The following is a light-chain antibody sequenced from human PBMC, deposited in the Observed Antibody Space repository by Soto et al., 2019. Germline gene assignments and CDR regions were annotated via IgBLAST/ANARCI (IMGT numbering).Light chain of an antibody. V-gene: IGKV3-20*01. J-gene: IGKJ4*02. CDR2: GAS. Sequence: EIVLTQFPGALSLSPGERVTLSCRASQTVSNTYLAWYPQKSGQAPEFLIYGASNRATGIPDRFSGSGSGTDFALTISRLEPEDFAVYYCQQYGALPPTFGGGTKVEIK. CDR1: QTVSNTY. CDR3: QQYGALPPT.